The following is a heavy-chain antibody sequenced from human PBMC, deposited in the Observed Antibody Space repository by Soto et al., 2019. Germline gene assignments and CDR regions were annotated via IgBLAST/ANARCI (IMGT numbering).Heavy chain of an antibody. CDR2: IYYSGST. J-gene: IGHJ6*03. V-gene: IGHV4-31*03. D-gene: IGHD2-15*01. CDR3: ARRYCSGGSCYSSGGYYYYYFMDV. Sequence: SETLSLTCTVSGGSISSGGYYWSWIRQHPGKGLEWIGYIYYSGSTYYNPSLKSRVTISVDTSKNQFSLKLSSVTAADTAVYYCARRYCSGGSCYSSGGYYYYYFMDVWGKGTTVTVSS. CDR1: GGSISSGGYY.